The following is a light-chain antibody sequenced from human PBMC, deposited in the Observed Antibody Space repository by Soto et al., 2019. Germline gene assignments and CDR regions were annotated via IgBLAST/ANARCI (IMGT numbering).Light chain of an antibody. CDR3: QQYDNLPYT. CDR1: QDISNY. V-gene: IGKV1-33*01. J-gene: IGKJ2*01. CDR2: DAS. Sequence: DIQMTQSPSSLSASVGDIVTITCQAGQDISNYLNWYQQKPGKAPKLLIYDASNLETGVPSRFSGSGSVTDFNFTISSLQPEDIATYYCQQYDNLPYTFGQGTKLEIK.